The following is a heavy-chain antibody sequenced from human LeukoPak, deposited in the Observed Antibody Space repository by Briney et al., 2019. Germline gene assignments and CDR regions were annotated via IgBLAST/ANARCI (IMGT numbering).Heavy chain of an antibody. Sequence: PGGSLRLSCAASGFTFSSYWMSWVRQAPGKGLEWVAVISNDVSNKYHEDSVKGRFTISRDNSKNTLYLQMNSLRAEDTAVYYCARGGNSLLWFGESLFDYWGQGTLVTVSS. D-gene: IGHD3-10*01. V-gene: IGHV3-30*03. J-gene: IGHJ4*02. CDR3: ARGGNSLLWFGESLFDY. CDR2: ISNDVSNK. CDR1: GFTFSSYW.